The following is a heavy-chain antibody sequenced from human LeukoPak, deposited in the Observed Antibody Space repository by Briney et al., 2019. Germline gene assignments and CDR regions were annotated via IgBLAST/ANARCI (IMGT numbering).Heavy chain of an antibody. CDR1: GFTFSSYA. D-gene: IGHD2-2*01. J-gene: IGHJ5*02. V-gene: IGHV3-30*14. CDR2: ISYDGSNK. CDR3: ARAPTIVVGPT. Sequence: GGSLRLSCAASGFTFSSYAMHWVRQAPGKGLEWVAVISYDGSNKYYADSVKGRFTISRDNSKNTLYLQMGSLRAEDMAVYYCARAPTIVVGPTWGQGTLVTVSS.